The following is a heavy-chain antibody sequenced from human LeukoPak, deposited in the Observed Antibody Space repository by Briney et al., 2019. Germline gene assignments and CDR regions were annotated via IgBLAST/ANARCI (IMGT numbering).Heavy chain of an antibody. CDR1: GFTFSNYA. J-gene: IGHJ4*02. D-gene: IGHD3-22*01. V-gene: IGHV3-23*01. CDR2: ISGSGGST. Sequence: GGSLRLSCAASGFTFSNYAMTWVRQAPGRGLEWVSAISGSGGSTYYAASVKGRFTISRDNSKNTLDLQMNSLRAEDTALYYCAKAQRPYDSTGYLDYCGQGTLVTVSS. CDR3: AKAQRPYDSTGYLDY.